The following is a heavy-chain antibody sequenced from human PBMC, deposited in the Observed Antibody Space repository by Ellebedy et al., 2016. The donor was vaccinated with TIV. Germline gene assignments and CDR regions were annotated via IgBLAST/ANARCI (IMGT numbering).Heavy chain of an antibody. CDR2: INTDIGNT. J-gene: IGHJ4*02. Sequence: AASVKVSCKASGYTFALYTMHWVRQAPGQRLEWLGWINTDIGNTEYSQNFQGRVTFTTDTAASTVYMSLSSLGSEDTAVYYCAKGRGGTGDFDYWGQGTLVTVSS. D-gene: IGHD3-16*01. CDR1: GYTFALYT. CDR3: AKGRGGTGDFDY. V-gene: IGHV1-3*04.